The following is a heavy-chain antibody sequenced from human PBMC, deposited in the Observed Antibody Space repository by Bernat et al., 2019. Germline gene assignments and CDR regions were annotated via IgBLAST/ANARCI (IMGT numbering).Heavy chain of an antibody. D-gene: IGHD1-26*01. J-gene: IGHJ4*02. CDR3: AKGPWERPEY. V-gene: IGHV3-15*07. CDR1: GFTFSNAW. CDR2: IKSKTDGGTT. Sequence: EVQLVESGGGLVKPGGSLRLSCAASGFTFSNAWMNWVRQAPGKGLEWVGRIKSKTDGGTTDYAAPVKGRFTISRDNSKNTLYLQMNSLRAEDTAVYYCAKGPWERPEYWGQGTLVTVSS.